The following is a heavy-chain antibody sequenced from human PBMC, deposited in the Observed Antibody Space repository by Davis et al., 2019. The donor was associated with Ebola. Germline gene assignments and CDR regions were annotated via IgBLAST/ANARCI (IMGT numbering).Heavy chain of an antibody. Sequence: ASVKVSCKASGYTFTSYYMHWVRQAPGQGLEWMGIINPSGGSTRDAQKFQGRVTMTRDTSTSTVYMELSSLRSEDTAVYYCARFRTYYYVTREGAFDIWGQGTMVTVSS. D-gene: IGHD3-10*02. V-gene: IGHV1-46*01. J-gene: IGHJ3*02. CDR3: ARFRTYYYVTREGAFDI. CDR1: GYTFTSYY. CDR2: INPSGGST.